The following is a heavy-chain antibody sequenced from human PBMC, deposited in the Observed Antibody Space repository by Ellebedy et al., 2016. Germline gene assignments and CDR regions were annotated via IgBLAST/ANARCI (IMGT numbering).Heavy chain of an antibody. Sequence: GSLRLSCAVYGGSFSGYYWSWIRQPPGKGLEWIGESNHSGSTNYNPSLKSRVIISVDTSQNQLSLKLRSVTAADTAVYYCARGWTPPAGTTYWIDPWGQGTLVTVSS. J-gene: IGHJ5*02. CDR2: SNHSGST. CDR3: ARGWTPPAGTTYWIDP. CDR1: GGSFSGYY. D-gene: IGHD1-7*01. V-gene: IGHV4-34*01.